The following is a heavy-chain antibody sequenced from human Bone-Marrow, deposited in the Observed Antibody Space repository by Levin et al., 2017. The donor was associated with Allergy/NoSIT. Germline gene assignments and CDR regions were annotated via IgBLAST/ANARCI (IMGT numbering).Heavy chain of an antibody. CDR1: GASISSNDYY. Sequence: LRLSCTVSGASISSNDYYWSWIRQPPGKGLEWIGYIYSSGNTHYNPSLKSRVTRSLDASKNQISLKLNSVTAADTAVYYCARDRDYYDSSGYDIVYYGMDVWGQGATVTVSS. V-gene: IGHV4-30-4*01. D-gene: IGHD3-22*01. CDR3: ARDRDYYDSSGYDIVYYGMDV. CDR2: IYSSGNT. J-gene: IGHJ6*02.